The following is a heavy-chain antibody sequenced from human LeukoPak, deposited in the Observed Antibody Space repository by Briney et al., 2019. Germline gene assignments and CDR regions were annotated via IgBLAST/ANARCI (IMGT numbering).Heavy chain of an antibody. D-gene: IGHD3-10*01. Sequence: PSETLSLTCTVSGGSISSYYWSWIRQPAGKGLEWIGRIYTSGSTKYNPSLKSRVTMSVETSKNQLSLKLSSVTAADTAVYYCARHKEGIMVRGLITKKGRAYKWFDPWGQGTLVTVSS. CDR3: ARHKEGIMVRGLITKKGRAYKWFDP. J-gene: IGHJ5*02. V-gene: IGHV4-4*07. CDR2: IYTSGST. CDR1: GGSISSYY.